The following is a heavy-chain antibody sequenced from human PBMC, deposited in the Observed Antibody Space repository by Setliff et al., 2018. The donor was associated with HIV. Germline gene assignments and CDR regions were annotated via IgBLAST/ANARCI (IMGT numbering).Heavy chain of an antibody. Sequence: ESGPTLVNPTQPLTLTCTVSGFSVGTQGMCVGWIRQPPAKALEWLARIDWDDEKYYSTSLRTRLTVSKDNSKNQVALTMTNMGPLDTGTYYCARIRSSSIALAGLDFRDYWGQGTLVTVSS. D-gene: IGHD6-19*01. CDR3: ARIRSSSIALAGLDFRDY. CDR2: IDWDDEK. J-gene: IGHJ4*02. V-gene: IGHV2-70*11. CDR1: GFSVGTQGMC.